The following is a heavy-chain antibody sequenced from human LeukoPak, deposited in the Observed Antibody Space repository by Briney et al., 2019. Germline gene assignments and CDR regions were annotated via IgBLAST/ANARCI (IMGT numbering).Heavy chain of an antibody. Sequence: ASVKVSCKASGYTFTSYDINWVRQATGQGLEWMGWMNPNSGNTGYAQKFQGRVTITRNTSISTAYMELSSLRSEDTAVYYCARGPYDYVWGSYRLDYWGQGTLSPSPQ. V-gene: IGHV1-8*03. CDR2: MNPNSGNT. CDR1: GYTFTSYD. J-gene: IGHJ4*02. CDR3: ARGPYDYVWGSYRLDY. D-gene: IGHD3-16*02.